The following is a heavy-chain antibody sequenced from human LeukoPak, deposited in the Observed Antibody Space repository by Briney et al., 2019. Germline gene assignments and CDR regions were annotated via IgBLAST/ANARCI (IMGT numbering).Heavy chain of an antibody. D-gene: IGHD1-26*01. J-gene: IGHJ4*02. CDR3: ARDSEDRRWDLPRFDY. V-gene: IGHV3-74*01. Sequence: GGSLRLSCAASGFTFSGFWMHWVRQAPGKGLVWVSCISFDGSDATYADSVKGRFTISRDNAKNSLYLQMNSLRAEDTAVYYCARDSEDRRWDLPRFDYWGQGTLVTVSS. CDR2: ISFDGSDA. CDR1: GFTFSGFW.